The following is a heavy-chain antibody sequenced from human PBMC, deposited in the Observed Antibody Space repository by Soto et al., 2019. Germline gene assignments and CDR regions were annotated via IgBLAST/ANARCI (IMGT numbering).Heavy chain of an antibody. Sequence: SETLSLTCTVSGGSISSYYWSWIRQPPGKGLEWIGYIYYSGSTNYNPSLKSRVTISVDTSKNQFSLKLSSVTAADTAVYYCAREGIAARPSVEALDYWGQGTLVTVSS. CDR2: IYYSGST. V-gene: IGHV4-59*01. J-gene: IGHJ4*02. CDR3: AREGIAARPSVEALDY. D-gene: IGHD6-6*01. CDR1: GGSISSYY.